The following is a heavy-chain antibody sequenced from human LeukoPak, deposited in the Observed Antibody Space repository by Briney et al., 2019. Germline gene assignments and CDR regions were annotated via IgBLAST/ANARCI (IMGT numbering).Heavy chain of an antibody. J-gene: IGHJ3*02. CDR1: GFTVSSNY. CDR3: ASIPVEGDAFDI. Sequence: GGSLRLSCAASGFTVSSNYMSWVRQAPGKGLEWVSVIYSGGSTYYADSVEGRFTISRDNSKNTLYLQMNSLRAEDTAVYYCASIPVEGDAFDIWGQGTMVTVSS. D-gene: IGHD3-16*01. V-gene: IGHV3-66*01. CDR2: IYSGGST.